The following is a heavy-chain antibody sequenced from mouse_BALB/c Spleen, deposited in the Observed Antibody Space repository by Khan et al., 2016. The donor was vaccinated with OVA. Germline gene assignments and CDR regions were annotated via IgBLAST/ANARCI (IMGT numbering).Heavy chain of an antibody. CDR3: ARRGFYGVFAY. Sequence: QVQLQQSGAELAKPGASVKMSCKASGYTFTTYWMHWVKQRPGQGLEWIGYINPCTGYTKYNKNFKGKATLTADTSSSTAYMQLNSLTSEDSAVYCGARRGFYGVFAYWGQGTSVTVSA. CDR2: INPCTGYT. V-gene: IGHV1-7*01. CDR1: GYTFTTYW. D-gene: IGHD1-1*02. J-gene: IGHJ3*01.